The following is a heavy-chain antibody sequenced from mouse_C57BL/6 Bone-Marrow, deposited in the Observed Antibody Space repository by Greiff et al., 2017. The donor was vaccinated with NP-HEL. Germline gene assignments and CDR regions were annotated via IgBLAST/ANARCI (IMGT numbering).Heavy chain of an antibody. Sequence: EVMLVESEGGLVQPGSSMKLSCTASGFTFSDYYMAWVRQVPEKGLEWVANINYDGSSTYYLDSLKSRFIISRDNAKNLLYLQMSSLKSEDTATYYCARDQSSWGYFDVWGTGTTVTVSS. CDR3: ARDQSSWGYFDV. CDR2: INYDGSST. D-gene: IGHD1-1*01. V-gene: IGHV5-16*01. CDR1: GFTFSDYY. J-gene: IGHJ1*03.